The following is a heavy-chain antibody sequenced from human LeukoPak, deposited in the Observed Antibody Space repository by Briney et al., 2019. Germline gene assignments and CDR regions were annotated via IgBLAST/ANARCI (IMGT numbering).Heavy chain of an antibody. Sequence: PGGSLRLSCAASGFAVSSNYMSWVRQAPGKGLEWVSIIYSGGSTYYTDSVKGRFTISRDNSKNTLYLQMNSLGAEDTAVYYCARGRGDLDFYYFDYWGQGTLVTVSS. CDR3: ARGRGDLDFYYFDY. CDR2: IYSGGST. J-gene: IGHJ4*02. D-gene: IGHD3-3*01. V-gene: IGHV3-66*01. CDR1: GFAVSSNY.